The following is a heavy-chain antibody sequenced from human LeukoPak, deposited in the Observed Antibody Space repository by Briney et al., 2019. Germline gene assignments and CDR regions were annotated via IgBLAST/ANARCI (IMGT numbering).Heavy chain of an antibody. CDR1: GFTFSSYS. J-gene: IGHJ4*02. CDR2: ISSSSSYI. D-gene: IGHD6-6*01. Sequence: GGSLRLSCAASGFTFSSYSMNWVRQAPGKGLEWVSSISSSSSYIYYADSVKGRFTISRDNAKNSLYLQMNSLRAEDTAVYYCVISDRSSSIFDYWGQGTLVTVSS. CDR3: VISDRSSSIFDY. V-gene: IGHV3-21*01.